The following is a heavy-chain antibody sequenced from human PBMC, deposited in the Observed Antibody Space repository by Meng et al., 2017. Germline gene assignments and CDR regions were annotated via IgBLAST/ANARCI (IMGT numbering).Heavy chain of an antibody. CDR1: GYTFTGYY. V-gene: IGHV1-2*02. CDR3: ARDVIGEED. J-gene: IGHJ4*02. CDR2: INPNSGGT. Sequence: ASVKVSCKASGYTFTGYYMHWVRQAPGQGLEWMGWINPNSGGTNYAQKIQGRVTMTRNTSISTAYMELSRLRSDDTDVYYCARDVIGEEDWGQGTLVTVSS. D-gene: IGHD3-16*02.